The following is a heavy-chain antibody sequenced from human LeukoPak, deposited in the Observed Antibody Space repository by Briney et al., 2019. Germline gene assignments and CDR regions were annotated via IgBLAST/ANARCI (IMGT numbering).Heavy chain of an antibody. V-gene: IGHV3-9*01. CDR2: ISWNSGSI. CDR1: GFTFDDYA. CDR3: AKDYHPSGYYYYYMDV. Sequence: PGRSLRLSCAASGFTFDDYAMHWVRQAPGKGLEWVSGISWNSGSIGHADSVKGRFTISRDNAKNSLYLQMNSLRAEDTALYYCAKDYHPSGYYYYYMDVWGKGTTVTVSS. D-gene: IGHD1-14*01. J-gene: IGHJ6*03.